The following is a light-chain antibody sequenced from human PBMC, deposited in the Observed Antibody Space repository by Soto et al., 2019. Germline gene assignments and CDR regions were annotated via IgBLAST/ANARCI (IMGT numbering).Light chain of an antibody. CDR3: QQYGRSPLLYA. J-gene: IGKJ2*01. CDR1: QSVDSNF. CDR2: GSS. Sequence: EIVLTQSPGTLSLSPGERATLSCGASQSVDSNFLAWYQQKPGQAPRLLVYGSSTRAAGVPDRFSGSGSGTDFTLTISRLEPEDFAVYYCQQYGRSPLLYAFGQGTKLGVK. V-gene: IGKV3-20*01.